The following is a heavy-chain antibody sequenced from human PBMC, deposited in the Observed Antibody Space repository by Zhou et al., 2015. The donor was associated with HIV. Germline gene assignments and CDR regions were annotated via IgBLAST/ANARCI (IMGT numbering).Heavy chain of an antibody. V-gene: IGHV1-46*01. CDR3: ARDRRDYYYDSSGYSGNAFDI. J-gene: IGHJ3*02. CDR1: GYTFASYH. D-gene: IGHD3-22*01. CDR2: INPGSGDS. Sequence: QVQLVQSGAEVKKPGASVRVSCKASGYTFASYHIHWVRQAPGQGLDWMGMINPGSGDSNYAQKFQGGRLTMTSDTSTATVYMELSSLRSEDTAVYYCARDRRDYYYDSSGYSGNAFDIWGQGTMVTVSS.